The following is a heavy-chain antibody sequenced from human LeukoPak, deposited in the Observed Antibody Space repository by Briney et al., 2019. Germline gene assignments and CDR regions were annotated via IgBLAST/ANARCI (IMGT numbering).Heavy chain of an antibody. Sequence: PGGSLRLSCAASGFTFSSYGMHWVRQAPGKGLEWVAVIWYDGSNKYYADSVKGRFTISRDNSKNTLYLQMNSLRAEDTAVYYCARATRGSGWIGWDDYYYYGMDVWGQGTTVTVSS. CDR3: ARATRGSGWIGWDDYYYYGMDV. CDR1: GFTFSSYG. D-gene: IGHD6-19*01. J-gene: IGHJ6*02. CDR2: IWYDGSNK. V-gene: IGHV3-33*01.